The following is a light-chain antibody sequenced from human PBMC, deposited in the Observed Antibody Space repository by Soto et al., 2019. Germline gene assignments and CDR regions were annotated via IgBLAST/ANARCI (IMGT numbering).Light chain of an antibody. CDR1: TGAVTNGHY. Sequence: QAVVTQEPSLTVSPGATVTLTCGSSTGAVTNGHYPYWFQQKPGQAPRTLIYDTTNRHSWTPARFSGSLLGGKAALTLSGAQPEDEAEYYCLLSYNGPYGFGTGTKVTVL. CDR2: DTT. J-gene: IGLJ1*01. V-gene: IGLV7-46*01. CDR3: LLSYNGPYG.